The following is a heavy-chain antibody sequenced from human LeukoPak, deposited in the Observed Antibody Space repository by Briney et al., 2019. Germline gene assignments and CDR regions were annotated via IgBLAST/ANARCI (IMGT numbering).Heavy chain of an antibody. V-gene: IGHV3-7*01. CDR3: ARDQGDFWSGYGRDY. CDR1: GFTFSSYW. Sequence: GGSLRLSCAAAGFTFSSYWMSWVRQAPGKGLEWVANIKQDGSEKYYVDSVKGRFTISRDNAKNSLYLQMNSLRAEDTAVYYCARDQGDFWSGYGRDYWGQGTLVTVSS. J-gene: IGHJ4*02. CDR2: IKQDGSEK. D-gene: IGHD3-3*01.